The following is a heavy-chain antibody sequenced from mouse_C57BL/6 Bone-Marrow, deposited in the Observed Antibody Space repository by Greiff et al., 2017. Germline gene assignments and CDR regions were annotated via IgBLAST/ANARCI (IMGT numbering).Heavy chain of an antibody. J-gene: IGHJ3*01. V-gene: IGHV1-80*01. Sequence: QVQLKQSGPELVKPGASVKISCKASGYSFTGYYMNWVKQSPEKSLEWIGQIYPGDGDTNYNGKFKGKATLTADKSSSTAYMQLSSLTSEDSAVYFCARCRGRGFAYWGQGTLVTVSA. CDR2: IYPGDGDT. D-gene: IGHD3-1*01. CDR1: GYSFTGYY. CDR3: ARCRGRGFAY.